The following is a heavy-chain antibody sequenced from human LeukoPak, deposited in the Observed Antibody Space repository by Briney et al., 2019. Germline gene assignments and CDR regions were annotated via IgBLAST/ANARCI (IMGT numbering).Heavy chain of an antibody. Sequence: GGSLRLSCAVSGFTVSSAYMSWFRQAPGKGLEWVGFIRSKAYDESTQYAASVKGRFSISRDDSKSIAYLHMNSLKTEDSAVYYCTRDSRIAAVYYFEYWGQGTLVTVSS. D-gene: IGHD6-13*01. CDR3: TRDSRIAAVYYFEY. J-gene: IGHJ4*02. V-gene: IGHV3-49*03. CDR2: IRSKAYDEST. CDR1: GFTVSSAY.